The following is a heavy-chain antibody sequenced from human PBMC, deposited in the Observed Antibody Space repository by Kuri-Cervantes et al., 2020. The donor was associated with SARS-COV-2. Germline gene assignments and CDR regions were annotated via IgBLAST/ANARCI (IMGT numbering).Heavy chain of an antibody. CDR3: ARDPNANHNNWFDP. D-gene: IGHD4/OR15-4a*01. V-gene: IGHV4-38-2*02. CDR1: GYSISSGYY. J-gene: IGHJ5*02. CDR2: IYHNGST. Sequence: SETLSLTCVVSGYSISSGYYWGWIRQPPGKGLEWIGSIYHNGSTYYNPSLKSRVTISVDTSKNQFSLKLSSVTAADTAVYYCARDPNANHNNWFDPWGQGTLVTVSS.